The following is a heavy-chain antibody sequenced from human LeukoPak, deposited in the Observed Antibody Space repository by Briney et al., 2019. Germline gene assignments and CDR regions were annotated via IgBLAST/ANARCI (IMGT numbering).Heavy chain of an antibody. Sequence: SETLSLTCTVSGGSISSYYWSWIRQPPGKGLEWIGYIYYSGSTNYNPSLKSRVTISVDTSKNQFSLKLSSVTAADTAVYYCARGGRFDITNWFDPWGQGTLVTVSS. D-gene: IGHD3-10*01. CDR2: IYYSGST. CDR3: ARGGRFDITNWFDP. CDR1: GGSISSYY. V-gene: IGHV4-59*01. J-gene: IGHJ5*02.